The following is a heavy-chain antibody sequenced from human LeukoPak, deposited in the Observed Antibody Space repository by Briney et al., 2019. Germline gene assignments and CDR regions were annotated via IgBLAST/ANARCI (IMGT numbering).Heavy chain of an antibody. J-gene: IGHJ2*01. Sequence: ASVKVSCKASGYTFTSYGISWVRQAPGQGLDWMGWISAYNGNTNYAQKLQGRVTMTTDTSTSTAYMELRSLRSDDTAVYYCARVMIGPAHEDGWWYFDLWGRGTLVTVSS. CDR3: ARVMIGPAHEDGWWYFDL. V-gene: IGHV1-18*01. D-gene: IGHD2-21*01. CDR2: ISAYNGNT. CDR1: GYTFTSYG.